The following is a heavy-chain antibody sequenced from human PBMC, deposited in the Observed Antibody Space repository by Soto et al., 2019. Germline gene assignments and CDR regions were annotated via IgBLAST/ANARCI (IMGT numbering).Heavy chain of an antibody. CDR2: ISRSGDRT. CDR3: VKEPQSNGWFDP. CDR1: GFTFDSYS. D-gene: IGHD1-1*01. V-gene: IGHV3-23*01. Sequence: GGSLRLSCAASGFTFDSYSMSWVRQAPGKGLEWVSAISRSGDRTYYTDSVRGRFTISRDNSRNTVHLQMNSLRVEDTALYYSVKEPQSNGWFDPWGQGTQVTVSS. J-gene: IGHJ5*02.